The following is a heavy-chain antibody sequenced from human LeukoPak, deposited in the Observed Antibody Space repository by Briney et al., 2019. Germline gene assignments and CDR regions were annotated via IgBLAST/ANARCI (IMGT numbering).Heavy chain of an antibody. CDR3: AKEGTSGLGYCSGGSCYPLYYFDY. Sequence: GGSLRLSCAASGFTFSSYGMHWVRQAPGKGLEWVAVISYDGSNKYYADSVKGRFTISRDNSKNTLYLQMNSLRAEDTAVYYCAKEGTSGLGYCSGGSCYPLYYFDYWGQGTLVTVSS. CDR2: ISYDGSNK. CDR1: GFTFSSYG. J-gene: IGHJ4*02. V-gene: IGHV3-30*18. D-gene: IGHD2-15*01.